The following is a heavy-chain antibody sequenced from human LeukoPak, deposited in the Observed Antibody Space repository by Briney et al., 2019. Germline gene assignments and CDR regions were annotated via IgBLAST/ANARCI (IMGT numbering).Heavy chain of an antibody. CDR1: GFSISNYN. J-gene: IGHJ4*02. CDR2: ISTSSSSI. CDR3: VKGQEFLEYVYDF. V-gene: IGHV3-21*01. Sequence: GGSLRLSCVASGFSISNYNMNWVRQAPGKGLEWVSSISTSSSSIYYAGSLRGRFTISRDNANNSLFLQMNSLSAEDTAVYFCVKGQEFLEYVYDFWGQGTLGTVSS. D-gene: IGHD3-3*01.